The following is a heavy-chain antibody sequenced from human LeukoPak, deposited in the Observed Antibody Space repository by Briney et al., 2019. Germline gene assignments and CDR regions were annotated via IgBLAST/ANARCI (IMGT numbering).Heavy chain of an antibody. J-gene: IGHJ3*01. D-gene: IGHD2-21*02. Sequence: SETLSLSCTIYSGSFGEDYWGWIRQAPGKGLEWIGEIDHGGSTNYNPSLASRVIVSRNTSKNQFFLNVTSVTVADTALYYCARFSSLTWGDWGDAFDVWGRGTMVTVSS. CDR3: ARFSSLTWGDWGDAFDV. CDR1: SGSFGEDY. CDR2: IDHGGST. V-gene: IGHV4-34*01.